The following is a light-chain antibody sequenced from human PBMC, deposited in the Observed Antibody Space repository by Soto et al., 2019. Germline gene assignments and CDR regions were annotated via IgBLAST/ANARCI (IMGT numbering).Light chain of an antibody. CDR1: SSDVGGYNY. Sequence: QSALTQPASVSGSPGQSITISCTGTSSDVGGYNYVSWYQQHPGKAPKLMIYEVSNRPSGVSNRFSGSKSGNMASLTISGLQAEDEADYYCSSYTSSRVRFGGGTKVTVL. V-gene: IGLV2-14*01. J-gene: IGLJ3*02. CDR2: EVS. CDR3: SSYTSSRVR.